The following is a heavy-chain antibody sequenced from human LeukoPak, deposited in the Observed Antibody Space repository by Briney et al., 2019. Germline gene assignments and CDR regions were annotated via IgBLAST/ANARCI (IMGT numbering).Heavy chain of an antibody. Sequence: GGSLRLSCAASGFTVSSNYMSWVRQAPGKGLEWVSVIYSGGTTYYADSVKGRFTISRDNSKNMLYLQMNSLRVEDTAVYYCARDIGSGNYFDYWGQGTLVTVSS. D-gene: IGHD1-26*01. V-gene: IGHV3-53*01. CDR2: IYSGGTT. J-gene: IGHJ4*02. CDR3: ARDIGSGNYFDY. CDR1: GFTVSSNY.